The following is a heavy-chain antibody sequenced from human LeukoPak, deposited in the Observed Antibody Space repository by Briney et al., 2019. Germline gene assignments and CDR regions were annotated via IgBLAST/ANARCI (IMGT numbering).Heavy chain of an antibody. CDR3: ARTTYSSGWYYAYYYYGMDV. J-gene: IGHJ6*02. D-gene: IGHD6-19*01. V-gene: IGHV1-8*01. CDR2: MNPNSGNT. CDR1: GYTFTSYD. Sequence: ASVKVSCKASGYTFTSYDINWVRQATGQGLEWMGWMNPNSGNTGYAQKFQGRVTMTRNTSISTAYMELSSLRSEDTAVYYCARTTYSSGWYYAYYYYGMDVWGQGTTVTVSS.